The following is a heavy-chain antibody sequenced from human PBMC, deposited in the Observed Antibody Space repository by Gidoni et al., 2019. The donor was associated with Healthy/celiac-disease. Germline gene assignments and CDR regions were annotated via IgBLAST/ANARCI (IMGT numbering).Heavy chain of an antibody. CDR2: IYYSGST. J-gene: IGHJ4*02. CDR1: GGYISSSSYY. V-gene: IGHV4-39*01. D-gene: IGHD3-3*01. CDR3: ARNSVLRFLEWFFFDY. Sequence: QLQLQESGPGLVKPSETLSLTCTVSGGYISSSSYYWGWIRQPPGKGLEWIGSIYYSGSTYYNPSLKSRVTISVDTSKNQFSLKLSSVTAADTAVYYCARNSVLRFLEWFFFDYWGQGTLVTVSS.